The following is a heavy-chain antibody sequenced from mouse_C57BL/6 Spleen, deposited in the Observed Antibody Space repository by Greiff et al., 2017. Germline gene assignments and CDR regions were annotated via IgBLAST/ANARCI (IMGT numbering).Heavy chain of an antibody. Sequence: EVQLVESGGGLVQPKGSLKLSCAASGFSFNTYAMNWVSQAPGKGLEWVARIRSKSNNYATYYADSVKDRFTISRDDSESMLYLQMNNLKTEDTAVYYCVRPYSNGFAYWGQGTLVTVSA. J-gene: IGHJ3*01. CDR2: IRSKSNNYAT. CDR3: VRPYSNGFAY. V-gene: IGHV10-1*01. CDR1: GFSFNTYA. D-gene: IGHD2-5*01.